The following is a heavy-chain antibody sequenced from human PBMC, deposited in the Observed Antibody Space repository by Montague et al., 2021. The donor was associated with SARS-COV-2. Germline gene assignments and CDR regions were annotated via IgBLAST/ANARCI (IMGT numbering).Heavy chain of an antibody. CDR2: FYYNGIT. V-gene: IGHV4-39*01. D-gene: IGHD6-6*01. CDR1: GGPFSSTSFY. CDR3: ARPRPGSPNSWFDT. Sequence: SETLSLTCSVSGGPFSSTSFYWVWIRQSPGKGLEWVANFYYNGITYYNPSLKSRVTLSVDPSTNQFFLKLTSVTAADTAVYYCARPRPGSPNSWFDTWGQGILVTVSS. J-gene: IGHJ5*02.